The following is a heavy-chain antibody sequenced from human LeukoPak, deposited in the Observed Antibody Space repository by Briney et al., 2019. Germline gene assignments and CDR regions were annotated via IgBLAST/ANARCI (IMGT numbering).Heavy chain of an antibody. CDR2: IYYSGST. J-gene: IGHJ6*02. Sequence: PSETLSLTCTVSGGSISSYYWSWIRQPPGKGLEWIGYIYYSGSTNYNPSLKSRVTISVDKSKKQFSLKLSSVTAADTAVYYCAGGEYSSSWTSMDVWGQGTTVTVSS. V-gene: IGHV4-59*08. D-gene: IGHD6-13*01. CDR1: GGSISSYY. CDR3: AGGEYSSSWTSMDV.